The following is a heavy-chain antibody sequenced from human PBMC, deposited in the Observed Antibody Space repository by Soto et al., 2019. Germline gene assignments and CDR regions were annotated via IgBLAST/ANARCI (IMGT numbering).Heavy chain of an antibody. CDR3: AKGYNWNDAGLETPTMMYYFDY. CDR1: GDSVSSNSAA. Sequence: QVQLQQSGPGLVKPSQTLSLTCAISGDSVSSNSAAWNWIRQSPSRGLEWLGRTYYRSKWYNESAISVKSRITNNPDKFKNKFSLQLNSVTPEDTAVYYCAKGYNWNDAGLETPTMMYYFDYWGQGTLVTVSS. D-gene: IGHD1-1*01. CDR2: TYYRSKWYN. J-gene: IGHJ4*02. V-gene: IGHV6-1*01.